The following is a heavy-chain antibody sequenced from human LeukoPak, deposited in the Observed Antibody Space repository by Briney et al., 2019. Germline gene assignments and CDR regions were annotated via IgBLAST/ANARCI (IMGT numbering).Heavy chain of an antibody. D-gene: IGHD1-7*01. Sequence: GGSLRLSCAASGFTFSSYSMNWVRQAPGKGLEWVSSISSSSSYIYYADLVKGRLTISRDDAKNSLYLQMNSLRAEDTAVYYCARGYNWNYGSYYFDYWGQGTLVTVSS. CDR1: GFTFSSYS. J-gene: IGHJ4*02. V-gene: IGHV3-21*01. CDR2: ISSSSSYI. CDR3: ARGYNWNYGSYYFDY.